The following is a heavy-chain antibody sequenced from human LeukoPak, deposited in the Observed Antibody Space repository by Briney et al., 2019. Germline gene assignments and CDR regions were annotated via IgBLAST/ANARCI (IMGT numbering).Heavy chain of an antibody. D-gene: IGHD2/OR15-2a*01. V-gene: IGHV3-74*01. CDR2: ISSDGSNT. J-gene: IGHJ4*02. CDR3: ARVGEYDSFDY. Sequence: GGSLRLSCAASGFIFSNFWMYWVRQPPGKGLVWVSRISSDGSNTNYADSVKGRFTISRDNAKNTLYLQMDSLRAEDTAVYYCARVGEYDSFDYWGQGTLVTVSS. CDR1: GFIFSNFW.